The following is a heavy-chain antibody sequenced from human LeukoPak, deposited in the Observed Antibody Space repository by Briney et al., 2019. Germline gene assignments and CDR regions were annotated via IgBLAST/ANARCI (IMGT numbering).Heavy chain of an antibody. Sequence: SVKVSCKASGYTFTSYDINWVRQATGQGLEWMGWMNPNSGNTGYAQKFQGRVTITRNTSISTAYMELSSLRSEDTAVYYCRRPGYYFWSGYSAFSYCGPGNLVTVSS. CDR3: RRPGYYFWSGYSAFSY. D-gene: IGHD3-3*01. CDR2: MNPNSGNT. CDR1: GYTFTSYD. V-gene: IGHV1-8*03. J-gene: IGHJ4*02.